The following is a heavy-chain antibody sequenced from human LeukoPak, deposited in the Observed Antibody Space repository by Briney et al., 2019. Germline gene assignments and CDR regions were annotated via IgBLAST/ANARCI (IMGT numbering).Heavy chain of an antibody. CDR1: GGSINNYY. D-gene: IGHD6-19*01. Sequence: PSETLSLTCTVSGGSINNYYWSWIRQSPGKGLEWIGFIYYSGSTNYNPSLKSRVTISVDTSKNQFSLKLSSVTAADTAVYYCARATKIAVAGITGFDYWGQGTLVTVSS. V-gene: IGHV4-59*12. CDR3: ARATKIAVAGITGFDY. CDR2: IYYSGST. J-gene: IGHJ4*02.